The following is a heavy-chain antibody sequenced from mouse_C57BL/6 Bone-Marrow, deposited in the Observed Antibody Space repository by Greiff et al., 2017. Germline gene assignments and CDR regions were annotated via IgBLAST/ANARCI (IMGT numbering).Heavy chain of an antibody. J-gene: IGHJ2*01. V-gene: IGHV5-9-1*02. CDR1: GFTFSSYA. CDR3: TRENLRYYFDY. D-gene: IGHD1-1*01. Sequence: DVMLVESGEGLVKPGGSLKLSCAASGFTFSSYAMSWVRQTPETRLEWVAYISSGGDYIYYADTVKGRFTISSDNARNTLYLQMSSLKSEDTAMYYCTRENLRYYFDYWGQGTTLTVSS. CDR2: ISSGGDYI.